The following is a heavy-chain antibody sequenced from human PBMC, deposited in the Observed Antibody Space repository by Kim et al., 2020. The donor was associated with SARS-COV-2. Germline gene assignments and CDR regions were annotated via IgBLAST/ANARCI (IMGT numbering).Heavy chain of an antibody. CDR1: GGSFSGYY. CDR3: ARGMVVAATRWFDP. J-gene: IGHJ5*02. V-gene: IGHV4-34*01. Sequence: SETLSLTCAVYGGSFSGYYWSWIRQPPGKGLEWIGEINHSGSTNYNPSLKSRVTISVDTSKNQFSLKLSSVTAADTAVYYCARGMVVAATRWFDPWGQGTLVTVSS. CDR2: INHSGST. D-gene: IGHD2-15*01.